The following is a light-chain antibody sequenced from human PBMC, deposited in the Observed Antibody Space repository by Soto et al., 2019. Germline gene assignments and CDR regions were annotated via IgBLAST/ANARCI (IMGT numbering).Light chain of an antibody. V-gene: IGLV2-14*01. CDR2: EVT. J-gene: IGLJ1*01. Sequence: QSALTQPASVSGSPGQSITICCTGTSSDVGGYNFVSWYQQHPGKAPKLIIYEVTNRPAGVSNRFSGSKSGNTASLTISGLHAEDEADYYCSSYTSSDTPVFGTRTKVTVL. CDR1: SSDVGGYNF. CDR3: SSYTSSDTPV.